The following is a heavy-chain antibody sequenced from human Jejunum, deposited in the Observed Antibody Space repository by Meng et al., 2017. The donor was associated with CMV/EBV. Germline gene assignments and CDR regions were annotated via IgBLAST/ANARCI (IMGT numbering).Heavy chain of an antibody. J-gene: IGHJ4*02. CDR3: ARGGGASGNYYNTQYFDH. CDR1: SISSSTYS. CDR2: IHHSGST. V-gene: IGHV4-30-2*01. Sequence: SISSSTYSWSWIRQPPGKGLEWIGYIHHSGSTYYSPSLKSRVTMSVDRSKNQFSLELSSVTAADTAVYYCARGGGASGNYYNTQYFDHWGQGTLVTVSS. D-gene: IGHD3-10*01.